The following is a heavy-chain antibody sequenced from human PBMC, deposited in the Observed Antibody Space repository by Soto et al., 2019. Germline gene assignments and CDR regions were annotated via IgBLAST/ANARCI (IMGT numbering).Heavy chain of an antibody. J-gene: IGHJ3*02. V-gene: IGHV1-8*01. D-gene: IGHD3-9*01. Sequence: ASVKVSCKASGYTFTSYDTNWVRQATGQGLEWMGWMNPNSGNTGYAQKFQGRVTMTRNTSISTAYMELSSLRSEDTAVYYCASAHVLRYFDWSTDAFDTWGQGTMVTVSS. CDR3: ASAHVLRYFDWSTDAFDT. CDR2: MNPNSGNT. CDR1: GYTFTSYD.